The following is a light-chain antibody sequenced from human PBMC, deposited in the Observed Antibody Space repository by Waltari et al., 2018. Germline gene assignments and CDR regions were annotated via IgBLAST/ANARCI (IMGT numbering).Light chain of an antibody. J-gene: IGLJ2*01. CDR2: DQN. CDR1: SLRSYH. Sequence: TQDPAVSVAVGQTVRITCQGDSLRSYHARRYQQRPGQAPKLLIYDQNNRPSGVPGRFSGSSSDNTASLTITGAQAEDEAYYYCHSRDASGVGGAFGGGTKLTVL. CDR3: HSRDASGVGGA. V-gene: IGLV3-19*01.